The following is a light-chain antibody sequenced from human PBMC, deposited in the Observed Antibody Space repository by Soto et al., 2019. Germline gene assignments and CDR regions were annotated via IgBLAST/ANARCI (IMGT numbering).Light chain of an antibody. CDR3: QHSYSSPT. CDR1: QNIFPY. CDR2: ATS. Sequence: DIQVTQSPSSLSASVGDRVTITCRASQNIFPYLNWYQQRPGQAPNLLIYATSNLQSGVPSRFSGSGSGTDFTLTISSLQPEDFATYYCQHSYSSPTFGQGTMVEIK. V-gene: IGKV1-39*01. J-gene: IGKJ2*01.